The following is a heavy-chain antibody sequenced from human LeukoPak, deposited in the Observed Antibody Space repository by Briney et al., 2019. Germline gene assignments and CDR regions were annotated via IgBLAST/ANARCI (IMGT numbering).Heavy chain of an antibody. CDR1: GFTFDDYA. Sequence: GGSLRLSCAASGFTFDDYAMHWVRQAPGKGLEWVSGISWNSGSIGYADSVKGRFTISRDNAKNSLYLQMNSLRAEDTALYYCAKDNLYNWNDSYFDYWGQGTLVTVSS. D-gene: IGHD1-1*01. CDR3: AKDNLYNWNDSYFDY. V-gene: IGHV3-9*01. CDR2: ISWNSGSI. J-gene: IGHJ4*02.